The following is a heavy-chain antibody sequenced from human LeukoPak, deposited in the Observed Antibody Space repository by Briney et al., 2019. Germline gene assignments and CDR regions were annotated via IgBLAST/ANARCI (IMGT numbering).Heavy chain of an antibody. CDR2: ISGSGGST. D-gene: IGHD1-1*01. CDR1: GFTSSSYG. J-gene: IGHJ6*03. Sequence: GGSLRLSCAASGFTSSSYGMSWVRQAPGKGLEWVSAISGSGGSTYYADSVKGRFTISRDNSKNTLYLQMNSLRAEDTAVYYCATKGGRGYYYYYMDVWGKGTTVTVSS. V-gene: IGHV3-23*01. CDR3: ATKGGRGYYYYYMDV.